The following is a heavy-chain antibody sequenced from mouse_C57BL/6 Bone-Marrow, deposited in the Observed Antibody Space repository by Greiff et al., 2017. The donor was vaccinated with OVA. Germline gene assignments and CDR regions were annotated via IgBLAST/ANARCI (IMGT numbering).Heavy chain of an antibody. CDR1: GFNIKNTY. CDR2: IDPANGNT. CDR3: ARPPYYSNPWFAY. V-gene: IGHV14-3*01. D-gene: IGHD2-5*01. Sequence: EVKLVESVAELVRPGASVKLSCTASGFNIKNTYMHWVKQRPEQGLEWIGRIDPANGNTKYAPKFQGKATITADTSSNTAYLQLSSLTSEDTAIYYCARPPYYSNPWFAYWGQGTLVTVSA. J-gene: IGHJ3*01.